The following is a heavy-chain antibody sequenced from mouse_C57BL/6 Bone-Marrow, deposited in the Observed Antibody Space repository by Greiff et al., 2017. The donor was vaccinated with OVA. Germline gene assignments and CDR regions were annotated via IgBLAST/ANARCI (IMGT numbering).Heavy chain of an antibody. D-gene: IGHD6-5*01. CDR2: ISYDGSN. CDR3: ARDRGLSRLYYFDY. CDR1: GYSITSGYF. J-gene: IGHJ2*01. Sequence: EVKLMESGPGLVKPSQSLSLTCSVTGYSITSGYFWNWIRQFPGNKLEWMGYISYDGSNNYNPSLKNRISITRDTSKNQFFLKLNSVTTEDTATYYCARDRGLSRLYYFDYWGQGTTLTVSS. V-gene: IGHV3-6*01.